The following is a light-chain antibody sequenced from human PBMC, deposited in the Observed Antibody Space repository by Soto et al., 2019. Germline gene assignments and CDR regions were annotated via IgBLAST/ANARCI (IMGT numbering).Light chain of an antibody. V-gene: IGLV2-11*01. J-gene: IGLJ2*01. Sequence: QSARTQPHSVSGSPGQSVTSSCTGTSTDVGNYNYVSWYQQHPGKAPKLMIYDVNKRPSGVPDRFSGSKSGNTASLTISGLQAEDEAEYYCCSYAGSFTVVFGGATKLTVL. CDR1: STDVGNYNY. CDR2: DVN. CDR3: CSYAGSFTVV.